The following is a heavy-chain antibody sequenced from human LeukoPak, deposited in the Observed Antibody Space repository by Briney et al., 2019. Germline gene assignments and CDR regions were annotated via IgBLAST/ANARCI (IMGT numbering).Heavy chain of an antibody. CDR2: IYSGGRT. CDR3: ARPLDTALVYYYYVMDV. D-gene: IGHD5-18*01. J-gene: IGHJ6*02. V-gene: IGHV3-66*02. CDR1: GFTVSSNY. Sequence: GGSLRLSCAASGFTVSSNYMSWVRQAPGKGLEWVSVIYSGGRTYYADSVKGRFTISRDNSKNTLYLQMNSLRAEDTAVYYCARPLDTALVYYYYVMDVWGQGTTVTVSS.